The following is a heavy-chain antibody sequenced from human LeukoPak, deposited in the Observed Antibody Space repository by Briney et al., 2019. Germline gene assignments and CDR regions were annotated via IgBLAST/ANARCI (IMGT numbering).Heavy chain of an antibody. D-gene: IGHD6-19*01. CDR3: ARDNYSSGWYGYYYYMDV. CDR1: GFTFDDYG. CDR2: INWNGGST. V-gene: IGHV3-20*04. Sequence: GGSLRLSCAASGFTFDDYGMSWVRQAPGKGLEWVSGINWNGGSTGYADSVKGRFTISRDNAKNSLYLQMNSLRAEDTAVYYCARDNYSSGWYGYYYYMDVWGKGTTVTVSS. J-gene: IGHJ6*03.